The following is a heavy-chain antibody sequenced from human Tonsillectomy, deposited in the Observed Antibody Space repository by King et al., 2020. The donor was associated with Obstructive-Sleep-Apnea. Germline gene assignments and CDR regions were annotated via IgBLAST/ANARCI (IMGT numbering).Heavy chain of an antibody. D-gene: IGHD5-18*01. CDR2: ISGSSGST. J-gene: IGHJ4*02. CDR3: AKDVTAMGRVYLDD. V-gene: IGHV3-23*04. CDR1: GFPLRSYA. Sequence: VQLVESGGGLVQPGGSLRLSCAASGFPLRSYAMTWVRQAPGKGLEWVSSISGSSGSTDYADSVRGRFIISRDNSKNTLYLQMNSLRVEDTAVYYCAKDVTAMGRVYLDDWGQGTLVTVSS.